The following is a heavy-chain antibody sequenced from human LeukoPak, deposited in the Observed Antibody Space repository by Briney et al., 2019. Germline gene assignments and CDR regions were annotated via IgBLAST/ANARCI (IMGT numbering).Heavy chain of an antibody. CDR1: GGSFSGYY. CDR2: IFYSGST. D-gene: IGHD5-24*01. CDR3: ARLLRDGYNRGDNWFDP. J-gene: IGHJ5*02. V-gene: IGHV4-59*08. Sequence: SETLSLTCAVYGGSFSGYYWSWIRPPPGKGLEGIGYIFYSGSTNYNPSLKSRVTISVDTSKNQFSLKLSSVTAADTAVYYCARLLRDGYNRGDNWFDPWGQGTLVTVSS.